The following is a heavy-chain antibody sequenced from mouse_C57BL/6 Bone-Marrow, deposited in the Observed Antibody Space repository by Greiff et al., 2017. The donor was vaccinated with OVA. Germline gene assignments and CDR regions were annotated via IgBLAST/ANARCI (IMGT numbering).Heavy chain of an antibody. CDR2: IRCKSNNYAT. CDR3: VRFYDAFAY. J-gene: IGHJ3*01. V-gene: IGHV10-1*01. Sequence: EVTVVESGGGVVQPKGSLKLSCAASGFSFNTYAMNWVRQAPGKGLEWVALIRCKSNNYATYYADTVKDRFTISRNNPESMLYLQMNNLKTEDTAMYYCVRFYDAFAYWGQGTLVTVAA. D-gene: IGHD2-3*01. CDR1: GFSFNTYA.